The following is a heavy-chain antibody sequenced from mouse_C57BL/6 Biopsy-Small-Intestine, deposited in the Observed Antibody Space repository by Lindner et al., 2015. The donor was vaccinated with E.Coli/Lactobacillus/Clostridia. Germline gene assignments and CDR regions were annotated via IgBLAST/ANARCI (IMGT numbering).Heavy chain of an antibody. CDR2: INPNSGGA. Sequence: SVKVSCKASGYIFTDYFIHWVRRAPGQGLEWMGWINPNSGGANYAPKFQGRVSLTRNTSTNTAYMDFYRLTSDDTAVYYCAAKIDLWRGVFDEWGQGTLVTVSS. J-gene: IGHJ4*01. CDR1: GYIFTDYF. CDR3: AAKIDLWRGVFDE. V-gene: IGHV1-19*01.